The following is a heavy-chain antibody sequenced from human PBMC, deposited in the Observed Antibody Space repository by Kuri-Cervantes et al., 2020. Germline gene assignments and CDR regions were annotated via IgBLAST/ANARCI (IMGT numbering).Heavy chain of an antibody. CDR2: IYYSGST. Sequence: SETLSLTCAVYGGSFSGYYWSWIRQHPGKGLEWIGYIYYSGSTYYNPSLKSRVTISVDTSKNQFSLKLSSVTAADTAVYYCARVPIVVVPAAPEYNWFDPWGQGTLVTVSS. V-gene: IGHV4-31*11. CDR1: GGSFSGYY. CDR3: ARVPIVVVPAAPEYNWFDP. J-gene: IGHJ5*02. D-gene: IGHD2-2*01.